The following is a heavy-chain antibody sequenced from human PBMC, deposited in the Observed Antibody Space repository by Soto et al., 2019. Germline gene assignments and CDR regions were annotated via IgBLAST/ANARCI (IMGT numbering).Heavy chain of an antibody. Sequence: PXESLTLSGRGSGYTFTSNWIGWVRQMPGKGLEWMGVIYPADSDTRYNPSFQGQVTISADKSITTAYLQWSSLKASDSAMYYCARPGTTDTWGQGTLVTVSS. J-gene: IGHJ5*02. CDR1: GYTFTSNW. D-gene: IGHD1-1*01. CDR2: IYPADSDT. V-gene: IGHV5-51*01. CDR3: ARPGTTDT.